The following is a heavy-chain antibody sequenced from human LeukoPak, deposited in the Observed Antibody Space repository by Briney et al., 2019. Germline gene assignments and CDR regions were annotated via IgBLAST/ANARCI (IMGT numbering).Heavy chain of an antibody. Sequence: LGGSLRLSCAASGFTFSSYWMSWVRQAPGKGLEWVTNIKRDESEIYYVDSVKGRFTVSRDNAKNSLHLQMNSLRVEDTAVYYCARGSNSYPYCYDYWGQGILVTVSS. D-gene: IGHD2-2*01. J-gene: IGHJ4*02. V-gene: IGHV3-7*04. CDR3: ARGSNSYPYCYDY. CDR1: GFTFSSYW. CDR2: IKRDESEI.